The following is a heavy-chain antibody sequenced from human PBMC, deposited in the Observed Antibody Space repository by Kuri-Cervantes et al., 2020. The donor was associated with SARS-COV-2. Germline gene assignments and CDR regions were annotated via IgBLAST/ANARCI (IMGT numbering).Heavy chain of an antibody. D-gene: IGHD1-26*01. CDR1: GFTFSSYA. Sequence: GESLKIPCAASGFTFSSYAMHWVRQAPGKGLEWVAVISYDGSNKYYADSVKGRFTFTRDNFKNTLFLKMNSLEAEDTAGYYSARAFGGSYFNWFDPWGQGTLVTVSS. V-gene: IGHV3-30*04. J-gene: IGHJ5*02. CDR2: ISYDGSNK. CDR3: ARAFGGSYFNWFDP.